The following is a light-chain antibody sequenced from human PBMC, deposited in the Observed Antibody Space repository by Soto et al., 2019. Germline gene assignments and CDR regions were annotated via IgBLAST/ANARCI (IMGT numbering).Light chain of an antibody. J-gene: IGKJ1*01. Sequence: DIQMTQSPSTLSASVGDRVTITCRASQNIKRRLAWYQQRPGKAPQLLIYKASNLESGAPSRFSGSGSGTEFTLTISSLQPDDFATYYCHQYDSFPWTFAQGTKV. CDR2: KAS. CDR3: HQYDSFPWT. CDR1: QNIKRR. V-gene: IGKV1-5*03.